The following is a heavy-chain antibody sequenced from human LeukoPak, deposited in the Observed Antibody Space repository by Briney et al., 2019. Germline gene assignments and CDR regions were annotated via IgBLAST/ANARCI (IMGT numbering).Heavy chain of an antibody. J-gene: IGHJ5*02. CDR2: IIPIFGTA. CDR3: ARDLRSGYYGPFNWFDP. CDR1: GGTFSSYA. Sequence: SVKVSWKASGGTFSSYAISWVRQAPGQGLEWMGGIIPIFGTANYAQKFQGRVTITADEFTSTAYMELSSLRSEDTAVYYCARDLRSGYYGPFNWFDPWGQGTLVTVSS. D-gene: IGHD3-3*01. V-gene: IGHV1-69*13.